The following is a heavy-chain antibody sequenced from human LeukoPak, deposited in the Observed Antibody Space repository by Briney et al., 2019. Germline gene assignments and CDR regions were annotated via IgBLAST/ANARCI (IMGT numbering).Heavy chain of an antibody. Sequence: PSETLSLTCTVSGGSISSSSYYWGWIRQPPGKGLEWIGSIYYSGSTYYNPSLKSRVTISVDTSKNQFSLKLSSVTAADTAVYYCARRVVVAATRWFDPWGQGTLVTVSS. V-gene: IGHV4-39*01. J-gene: IGHJ5*02. CDR2: IYYSGST. CDR3: ARRVVVAATRWFDP. CDR1: GGSISSSSYY. D-gene: IGHD2-15*01.